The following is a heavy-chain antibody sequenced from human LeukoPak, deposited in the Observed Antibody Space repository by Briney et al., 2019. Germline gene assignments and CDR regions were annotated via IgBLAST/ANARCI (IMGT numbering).Heavy chain of an antibody. CDR2: ISSSGTTI. D-gene: IGHD2-2*01. V-gene: IGHV3-11*04. Sequence: PGGSLRLSCAASGFTFSDYYMSWIRQAPGKGLEWVSYISSSGTTIYYADSVKGRFTISRDNSKNTLYLQMNSLRAEDTAVYYCAREVLGYCSSTGCYPINYYMDVWGKGTTVTVSS. CDR3: AREVLGYCSSTGCYPINYYMDV. CDR1: GFTFSDYY. J-gene: IGHJ6*03.